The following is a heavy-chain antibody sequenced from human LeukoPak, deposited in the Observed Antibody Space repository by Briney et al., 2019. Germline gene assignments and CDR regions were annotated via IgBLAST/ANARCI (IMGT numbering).Heavy chain of an antibody. CDR2: ISYDGSNK. D-gene: IGHD3-16*02. Sequence: PGGSLRLSCAASGFTFSSYGMHWVRQAPGKGLEWVAVISYDGSNKYYADSVKGRFTISRDNSKNTLYLQMNSLRAEDTAVYHCAIIGGVIVKYWGQGTLVTVSS. J-gene: IGHJ4*02. V-gene: IGHV3-30*03. CDR1: GFTFSSYG. CDR3: AIIGGVIVKY.